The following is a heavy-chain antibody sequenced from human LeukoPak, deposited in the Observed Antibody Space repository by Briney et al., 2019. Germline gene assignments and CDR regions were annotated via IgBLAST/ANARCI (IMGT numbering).Heavy chain of an antibody. CDR3: ARGRSTGGSYYYYGMDV. D-gene: IGHD3-16*01. CDR2: ISYDGSNK. Sequence: GGSLRLSCAASGFTFSSYAMHWVRQAPGKGLEWVAVISYDGSNKYYADSVKGRFTISRDNSKNTLYLQMNSLRAEDTAVYYCARGRSTGGSYYYYGMDVWGQGTTVTVSS. V-gene: IGHV3-30-3*01. CDR1: GFTFSSYA. J-gene: IGHJ6*02.